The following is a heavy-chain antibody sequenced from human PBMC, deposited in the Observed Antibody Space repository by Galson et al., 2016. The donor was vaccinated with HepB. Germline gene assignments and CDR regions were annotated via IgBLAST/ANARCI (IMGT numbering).Heavy chain of an antibody. CDR3: VRGDDSYSAMDV. V-gene: IGHV3-13*01. D-gene: IGHD3-16*01. J-gene: IGHJ6*02. CDR1: GFTFSRFD. Sequence: SLRLSCAASGFTFSRFDMHWVRQPIGKGLEWVSAIGSAGDTYYRDSVRGRFTISRENAKNSLHLQINSLRAGDTAVYYCVRGDDSYSAMDVWGQGTTVTVSS. CDR2: IGSAGDT.